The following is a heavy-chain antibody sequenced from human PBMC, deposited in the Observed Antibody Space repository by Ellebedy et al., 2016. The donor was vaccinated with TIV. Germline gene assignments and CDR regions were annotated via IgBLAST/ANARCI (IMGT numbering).Heavy chain of an antibody. CDR2: VSHDGINT. V-gene: IGHV3-30-3*01. CDR3: ARDACSGAACYPLAAYFDF. CDR1: GFPFSNFA. J-gene: IGHJ4*02. Sequence: GESLKISCGASGFPFSNFAIHWVRQAPGKGLEWLALVSHDGINTYYSDSVKGRFTISRDNANNTLFLQMNSLRSEDTAIYYCARDACSGAACYPLAAYFDFWGQGNLVTVSS. D-gene: IGHD2-15*01.